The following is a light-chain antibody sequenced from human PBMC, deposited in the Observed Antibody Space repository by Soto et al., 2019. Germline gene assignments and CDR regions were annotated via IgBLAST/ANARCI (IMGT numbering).Light chain of an antibody. Sequence: QSALTQPASVSGSPGQSVTISCAGTSGDVGGYNYVSWYQQHPGKAPKLMIHAVTNRPSGVSNRFSGSKSGNTASLTISSLQDEDEADYYCCSYTGASTYVFGTGTKLTVL. V-gene: IGLV2-14*01. CDR3: CSYTGASTYV. CDR2: AVT. J-gene: IGLJ1*01. CDR1: SGDVGGYNY.